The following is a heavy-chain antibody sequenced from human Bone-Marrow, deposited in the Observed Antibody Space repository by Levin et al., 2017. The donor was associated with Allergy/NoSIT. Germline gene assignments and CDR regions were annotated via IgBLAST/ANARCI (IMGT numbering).Heavy chain of an antibody. CDR1: GFTFSSYA. CDR2: ISGSGGST. V-gene: IGHV3-23*01. Sequence: PGESLKISCAASGFTFSSYAMSWVRQGPGKGLEWVSVISGSGGSTYYSDSVKGRFTISRDNSKNTLYLQMNSLRAEDTAVYYCAKDHGGDYWYFDLWGRGTLVTVSS. J-gene: IGHJ2*01. CDR3: AKDHGGDYWYFDL. D-gene: IGHD3-3*01.